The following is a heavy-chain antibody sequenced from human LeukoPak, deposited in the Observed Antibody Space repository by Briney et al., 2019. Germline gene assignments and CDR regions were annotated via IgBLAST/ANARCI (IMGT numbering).Heavy chain of an antibody. J-gene: IGHJ5*02. Sequence: MASQTLSLTCTVSGGSINNYYWYWMRQPPGKGLELIAYSYYSGNANYNPSLESRVTISVDTSMNQFSLKLTSVTAADTAVYYCAKGGPEASAGLSWFDPWGQGTLVTVSS. V-gene: IGHV4-59*01. CDR2: SYYSGNA. D-gene: IGHD1-14*01. CDR1: GGSINNYY. CDR3: AKGGPEASAGLSWFDP.